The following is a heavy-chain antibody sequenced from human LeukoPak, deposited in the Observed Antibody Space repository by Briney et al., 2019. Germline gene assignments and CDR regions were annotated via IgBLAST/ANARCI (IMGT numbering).Heavy chain of an antibody. CDR3: AKPGRWFGETRGYFDY. Sequence: GGSLRLSCAASGFTFSSYAMHWVRQAPGKGLEWVAVISYDGSNKYYADSVKGRFTISRDNSKNTLYPQMNSLRAEDTAVYYCAKPGRWFGETRGYFDYWGQGTLVTVSS. D-gene: IGHD3-10*01. J-gene: IGHJ4*02. CDR2: ISYDGSNK. CDR1: GFTFSSYA. V-gene: IGHV3-30*04.